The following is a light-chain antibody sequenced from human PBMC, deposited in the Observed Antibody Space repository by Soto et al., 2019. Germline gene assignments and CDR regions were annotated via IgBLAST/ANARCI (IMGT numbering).Light chain of an antibody. CDR2: GAS. V-gene: IGKV3-20*01. J-gene: IGKJ2*01. Sequence: EVVLTQSPGTLSLSPGERATLSCRASQTVSSSYLAWYQQKPGQAPRLLIYGASSRATGIPDRFSGSGSGTDFTLTLSRLEPEDCAVFYCQLYGSSPPFTFGQGTKLEI. CDR3: QLYGSSPPFT. CDR1: QTVSSSY.